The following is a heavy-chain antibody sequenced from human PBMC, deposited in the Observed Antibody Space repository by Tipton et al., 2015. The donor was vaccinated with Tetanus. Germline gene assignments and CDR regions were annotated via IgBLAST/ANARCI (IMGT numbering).Heavy chain of an antibody. J-gene: IGHJ4*02. D-gene: IGHD5-12*01. CDR1: GGSIGSYY. Sequence: LSLTCTVSGGSIGSYYWSWIRQPPGKGLEWIGYIYYSGSTNYNPSLKSRVTISVDTSKNQFSLKLSSVTAAGTAVYYCARVRRGATTDLDYWGQGTLVTVSS. CDR2: IYYSGST. V-gene: IGHV4-59*01. CDR3: ARVRRGATTDLDY.